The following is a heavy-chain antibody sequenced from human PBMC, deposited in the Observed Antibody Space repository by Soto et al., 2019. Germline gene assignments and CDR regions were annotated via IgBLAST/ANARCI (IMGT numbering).Heavy chain of an antibody. CDR2: MNPNSGNT. D-gene: IGHD3-10*01. V-gene: IGHV1-8*02. CDR3: ARVGGLITMVRGVMGTFAY. J-gene: IGHJ4*02. Sequence: SVNVSCKASGGTFSSYAITWVLQAPGQGLEYLGWMNPNSGNTGYVKKFQGRVTMTRDTSMSTAYMELSSLRSEDTAVYYCARVGGLITMVRGVMGTFAYWGQGTLVTISS. CDR1: GGTFSSYA.